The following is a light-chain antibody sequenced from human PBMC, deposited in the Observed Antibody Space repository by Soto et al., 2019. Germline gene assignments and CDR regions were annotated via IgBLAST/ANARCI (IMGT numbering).Light chain of an antibody. CDR2: DAS. CDR3: QQRSNGPPIT. CDR1: QTVSNY. J-gene: IGKJ5*01. V-gene: IGKV3-11*01. Sequence: EIVLTKSPATLSLSPGERATLSCRASQTVSNYLAWYQQKPGQAPRLLIYDASIRATGIPARFSGSGSGTDFTLTSSSLEPEDFAVYYCQQRSNGPPITFGQGTRLEIK.